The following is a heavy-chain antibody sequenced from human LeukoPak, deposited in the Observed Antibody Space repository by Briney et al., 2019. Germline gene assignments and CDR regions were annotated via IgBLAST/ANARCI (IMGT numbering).Heavy chain of an antibody. CDR2: INAGNGNT. Sequence: ASVTVSCKASGYTFTSYAMHWVRQAPGQRLEWMGWINAGNGNTKYSQKFQGRVTITRDTSASTAYMELSSLRSEDTAVYYCARGNSEQERWLRTFDYWGQGTLVTVSS. J-gene: IGHJ4*02. CDR1: GYTFTSYA. D-gene: IGHD5-24*01. CDR3: ARGNSEQERWLRTFDY. V-gene: IGHV1-3*01.